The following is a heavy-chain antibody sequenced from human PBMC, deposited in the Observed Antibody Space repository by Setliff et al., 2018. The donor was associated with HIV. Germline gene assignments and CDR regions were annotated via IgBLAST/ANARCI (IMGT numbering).Heavy chain of an antibody. V-gene: IGHV1-3*01. Sequence: ASVKISCKASGYTFTSYAMHWVRQAPGQRLEWMGWINAGHGNTKYSQRFQGRVTITRDTSASTAYMELSSLRSEDTAVYYCARAYNIWIDYNYYYSYFMGVWGKATAVTVSS. CDR3: ARAYNIWIDYNYYYSYFMGV. CDR1: GYTFTSYA. J-gene: IGHJ6*03. D-gene: IGHD3-3*01. CDR2: INAGHGNT.